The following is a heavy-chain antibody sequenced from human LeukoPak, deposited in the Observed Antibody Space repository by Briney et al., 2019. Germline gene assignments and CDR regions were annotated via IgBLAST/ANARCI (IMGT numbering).Heavy chain of an antibody. CDR2: IYYSGST. CDR3: ARDTAMVTSYYYYGMDV. CDR1: GGSISSGGYY. D-gene: IGHD5-18*01. Sequence: PSETLSLTCTVSGGSISSGGYYWSWIRQHPGKGLEWIGYIYYSGSTYYNPSHKSRVTISVDTSKNQFSLKLSSVTAADTAVYYCARDTAMVTSYYYYGMDVWGQGTTVTVSS. J-gene: IGHJ6*02. V-gene: IGHV4-30-4*08.